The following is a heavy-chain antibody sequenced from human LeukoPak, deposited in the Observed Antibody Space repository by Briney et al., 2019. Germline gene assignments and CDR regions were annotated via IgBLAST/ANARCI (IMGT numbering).Heavy chain of an antibody. CDR3: ARDSTGWQANAYDV. D-gene: IGHD2-8*02. Sequence: GGSLRLSCEASGFTFTTYSMTWVRQAPRKGPEWVANIHQDGVDKDYVDSVAGRFTISRDNAKNSVYLEMNNLRVEDTAVYYCARDSTGWQANAYDVWGQGTMVTVSS. CDR1: GFTFTTYS. CDR2: IHQDGVDK. J-gene: IGHJ3*01. V-gene: IGHV3-7*01.